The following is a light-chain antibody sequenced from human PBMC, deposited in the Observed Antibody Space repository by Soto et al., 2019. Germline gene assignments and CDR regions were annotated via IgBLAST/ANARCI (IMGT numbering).Light chain of an antibody. J-gene: IGLJ3*02. CDR2: GNS. CDR1: SSHIGAGYD. CDR3: QSYDSSLSGSV. Sequence: QSVLTQPPSVSGAPGQRVTISCTGSSSHIGAGYDVHWYQQLPGTAPKLLIYGNSNRPSGVPDRFSGSKSGTSASLAITGLQAGDEADYYCQSYDSSLSGSVFGGGTKLTVL. V-gene: IGLV1-40*01.